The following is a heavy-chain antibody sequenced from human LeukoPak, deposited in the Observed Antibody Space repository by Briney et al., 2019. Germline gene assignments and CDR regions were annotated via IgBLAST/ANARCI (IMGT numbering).Heavy chain of an antibody. J-gene: IGHJ6*02. CDR1: GYTFTSYW. CDR3: ARQRSITMVRGLDYYYGMDV. Sequence: ASVKVSCKASGYTFTSYWISWVRQMPGKGLERMGRIDPSDSYTNYSPSFQGHVTISADKSISTAYLQWSSLKASDTAMYYCARQRSITMVRGLDYYYGMDVWGQGTTVTVSS. D-gene: IGHD3-10*01. V-gene: IGHV5-10-1*01. CDR2: IDPSDSYT.